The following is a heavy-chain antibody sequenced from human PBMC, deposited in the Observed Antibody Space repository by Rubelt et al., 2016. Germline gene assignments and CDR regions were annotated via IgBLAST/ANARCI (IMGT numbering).Heavy chain of an antibody. CDR2: INHSGST. J-gene: IGHJ4*02. CDR3: ARGYGDYRY. CDR1: GGSFSGYY. Sequence: QVQLQHWGAGLLKLSETLSLTCAVYGGSFSGYYWSWIRQPPGKGLEWIGEINHSGSTNYNPSLKSRVTISVDTSKNQFSLKLSSVTAADTAVYYCARGYGDYRYWGQGTLVTVSS. V-gene: IGHV4-34*01. D-gene: IGHD4-17*01.